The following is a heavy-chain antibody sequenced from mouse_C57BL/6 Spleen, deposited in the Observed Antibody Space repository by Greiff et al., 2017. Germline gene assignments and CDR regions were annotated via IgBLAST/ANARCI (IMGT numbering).Heavy chain of an antibody. CDR3: ARFSGGDYHVYFDY. J-gene: IGHJ2*01. CDR1: GFTFSSYA. D-gene: IGHD2-4*01. Sequence: EVKLVESGGGLVKPGGSLKLSCAASGFTFSSYAMSWVRQTPEKRLEWVATISDGGSYTYYPDNVKGRFTISRDNAKHNLYLQMSHLKSEDTAMYYCARFSGGDYHVYFDYWGQGTTLTVSS. CDR2: ISDGGSYT. V-gene: IGHV5-4*03.